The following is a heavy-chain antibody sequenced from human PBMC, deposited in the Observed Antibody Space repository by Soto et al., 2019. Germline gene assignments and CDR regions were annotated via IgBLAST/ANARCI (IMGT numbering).Heavy chain of an antibody. D-gene: IGHD5-18*01. Sequence: QVQLQQWGAGLLKPSETLSLTCAVYGGSFSGYYWSWIRQPPGKGLEWIGEINHSGSTNYNPSLKSRVTISVDTSKNQFSLKLRSVTAADTAVYYCASRGYSYGYSFDYWGQGTLVTVSS. J-gene: IGHJ4*02. CDR2: INHSGST. V-gene: IGHV4-34*01. CDR1: GGSFSGYY. CDR3: ASRGYSYGYSFDY.